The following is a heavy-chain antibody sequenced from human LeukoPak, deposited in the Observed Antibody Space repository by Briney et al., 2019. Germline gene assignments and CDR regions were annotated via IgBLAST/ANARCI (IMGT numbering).Heavy chain of an antibody. Sequence: GASVKVSCKASGYTFTGYYMHWVRQAPGQGLEWMGWINPNSGGTNYAQKFQGRVTMTRDTSISTAYMELSRLRSDDTAVYYCARAFERRRQWLLRTLEYFQHWGQGTLVTVSS. CDR3: ARAFERRRQWLLRTLEYFQH. J-gene: IGHJ1*01. V-gene: IGHV1-2*02. CDR2: INPNSGGT. D-gene: IGHD6-19*01. CDR1: GYTFTGYY.